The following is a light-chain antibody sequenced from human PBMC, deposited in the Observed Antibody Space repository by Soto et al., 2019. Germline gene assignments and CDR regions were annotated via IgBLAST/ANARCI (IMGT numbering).Light chain of an antibody. J-gene: IGLJ2*01. CDR3: QVWDSSSDHPV. CDR2: YDN. V-gene: IGLV3-21*04. CDR1: NIGSKS. Sequence: SYELTQPPSVSVAPGKTARITCGGNNIGSKSVHWYQQKPGQAPVLVIYYDNDRPSGIPERFSGSNSGNTATLTINGVEAGDEADYYCQVWDSSSDHPVFGGGTKLTVL.